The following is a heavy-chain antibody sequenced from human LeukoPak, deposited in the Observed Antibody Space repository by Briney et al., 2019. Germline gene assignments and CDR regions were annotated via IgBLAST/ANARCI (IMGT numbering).Heavy chain of an antibody. J-gene: IGHJ4*02. V-gene: IGHV4-39*07. CDR2: IYYSGST. CDR3: TREHREFDY. CDR1: GGSISSGSYY. Sequence: SETLSLTCTVSGGSISSGSYYWGWIRQPPGKGLEWIGSIYYSGSTYYNPSLKSRVTISVDTSKNQFSLKLSSVTAADTAVYYCTREHREFDYWGQGTLVTVSS.